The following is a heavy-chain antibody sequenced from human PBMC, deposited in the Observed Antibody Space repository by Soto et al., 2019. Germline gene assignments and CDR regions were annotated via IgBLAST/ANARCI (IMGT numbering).Heavy chain of an antibody. J-gene: IGHJ4*02. CDR1: GFTFSSDG. Sequence: GSLRVSGPASGFTFSSDGMFWVRQAPGRGLEWVAFISYDRSNKCSESLKCRFTISRDNSKNTLYLQMNSLRAEDTAVYYCAKGSDSGRYSDFDCWGQGTLVTVSS. V-gene: IGHV3-30*02. CDR2: ISYDRSNK. D-gene: IGHD1-26*01. CDR3: AKGSDSGRYSDFDC.